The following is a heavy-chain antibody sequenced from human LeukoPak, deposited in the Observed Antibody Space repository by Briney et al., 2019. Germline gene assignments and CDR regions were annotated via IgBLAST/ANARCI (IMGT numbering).Heavy chain of an antibody. J-gene: IGHJ4*02. CDR1: GFTFSSYT. V-gene: IGHV3-30-3*01. CDR2: ISYDGSNK. CDR3: AKDARSFGGTYFDY. Sequence: GGSLRLSCAASGFTFSSYTMHWVRQAPGKGLEWVAIISYDGSNKYYADSVEGRFTISRDTSKTTLYLQMNSLRAEDTAIYYCAKDARSFGGTYFDYWGQGIQVTVSS. D-gene: IGHD4-23*01.